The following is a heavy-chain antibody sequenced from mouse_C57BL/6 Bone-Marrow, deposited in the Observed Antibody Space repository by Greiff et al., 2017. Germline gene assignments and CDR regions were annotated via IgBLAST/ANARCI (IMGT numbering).Heavy chain of an antibody. CDR3: SRSRTYYSNYRFAY. J-gene: IGHJ3*01. CDR1: GYTFTSYW. V-gene: IGHV1-50*01. CDR2: IDPSDSYT. D-gene: IGHD2-5*01. Sequence: QVQLQQPGAELVKPGASVKLSCKASGYTFTSYWMQWVKQRPGQGLEWIGEIDPSDSYTNYNQKFKGKATLTVDTPSSTAYMQLSSLTSEDAAVYYCSRSRTYYSNYRFAYWGQGTLVTVAA.